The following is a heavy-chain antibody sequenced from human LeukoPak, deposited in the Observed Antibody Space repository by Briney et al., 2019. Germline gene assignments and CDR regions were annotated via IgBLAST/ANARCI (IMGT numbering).Heavy chain of an antibody. D-gene: IGHD4-17*01. J-gene: IGHJ5*02. CDR2: TYYSGST. CDR1: GGSVSSGSYY. Sequence: SETLSLTCTVSGGSVSSGSYYWGWIRQPPGKGLEWIGYTYYSGSTNYNPSLKSRVTISVDTSKNQFSLKLSSVTAADTAVYYCARVAVTTIDPWGQGTLVTVSS. V-gene: IGHV4-61*01. CDR3: ARVAVTTIDP.